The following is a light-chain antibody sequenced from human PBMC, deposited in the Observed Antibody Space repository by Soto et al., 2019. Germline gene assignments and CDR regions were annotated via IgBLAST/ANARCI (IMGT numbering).Light chain of an antibody. CDR3: QQYHIWPPWT. CDR1: QSVSSN. V-gene: IGKV3-15*01. Sequence: EIVVTQSPATLSVAPVERATLSCMASQSVSSNLAWYQQRPGQAPRLLMYGASTRADGIPARFTGSGSGTEFTLTISSLQSEDFAVYYCQQYHIWPPWTSGQGTKVDIK. J-gene: IGKJ1*01. CDR2: GAS.